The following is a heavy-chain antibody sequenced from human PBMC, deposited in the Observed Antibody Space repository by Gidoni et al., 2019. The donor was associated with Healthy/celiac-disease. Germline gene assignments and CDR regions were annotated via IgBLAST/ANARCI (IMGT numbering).Heavy chain of an antibody. J-gene: IGHJ4*02. CDR1: GYTFTSYG. CDR2: ISAYNGNT. D-gene: IGHD3-3*01. Sequence: QVHLVQSGAEVKKPGASVKVSCKASGYTFTSYGISWVRQAPGQGLEWMGWISAYNGNTNYAQKLQGRVTMTTDTSTSTAYMELRSLRSDDTAVYYCARDGSYYDFWSGYPLIDYWGQGTLVTVSS. V-gene: IGHV1-18*01. CDR3: ARDGSYYDFWSGYPLIDY.